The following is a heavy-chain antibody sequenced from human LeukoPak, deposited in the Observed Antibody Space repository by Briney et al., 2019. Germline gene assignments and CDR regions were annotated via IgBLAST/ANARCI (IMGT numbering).Heavy chain of an antibody. CDR2: ISAYNGNT. V-gene: IGHV1-18*01. D-gene: IGHD2-2*03. CDR3: ARVGYCSSTSCYDPPPTFYYYYYYMDV. CDR1: GYTFTSYG. J-gene: IGHJ6*03. Sequence: ASVKVSCKASGYTFTSYGISWVRQAPGQGLEWMGRISAYNGNTNYAQKLQGRVTMTTDTSTSTAYMELRSLRSDDTAVYYCARVGYCSSTSCYDPPPTFYYYYYYMDVWGKGTTVTVSS.